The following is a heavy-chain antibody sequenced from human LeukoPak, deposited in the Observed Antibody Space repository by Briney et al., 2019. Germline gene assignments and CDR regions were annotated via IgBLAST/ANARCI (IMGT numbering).Heavy chain of an antibody. CDR1: GYTFTSYA. J-gene: IGHJ6*03. CDR2: INAGNGNT. Sequence: ASVKVSCKASGYTFTSYAMHWVRQAPGQRLEWMGWINAGNGNTKYSQEFQGRVTITRDTSASTAYMELSSLRSEDMAVYYCARGGYCSGGSCYYYYYMDVWGKGTTVTVSS. D-gene: IGHD2-15*01. V-gene: IGHV1-3*03. CDR3: ARGGYCSGGSCYYYYYMDV.